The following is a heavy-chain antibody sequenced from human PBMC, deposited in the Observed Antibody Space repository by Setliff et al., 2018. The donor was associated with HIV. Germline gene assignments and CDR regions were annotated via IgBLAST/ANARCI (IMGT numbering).Heavy chain of an antibody. Sequence: ASVKVSCKASGYNFITFGINWVRQAPGQGLEWMGRISTYSGKTDYAEKFQGRLTMTMDTSTRTVFMELRSLALDDTSVYYCARGSAPNIVVAASLDIWGQGTLVTVSS. CDR2: ISTYSGKT. J-gene: IGHJ4*01. CDR3: ARGSAPNIVVAASLDI. D-gene: IGHD6-19*01. CDR1: GYNFITFG. V-gene: IGHV1-18*01.